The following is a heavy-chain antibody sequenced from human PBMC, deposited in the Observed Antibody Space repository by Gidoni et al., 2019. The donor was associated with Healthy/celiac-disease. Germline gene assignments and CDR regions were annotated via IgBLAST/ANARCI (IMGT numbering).Heavy chain of an antibody. Sequence: QVQLVQSGAEVKKPGASVTVSCTASGYTFTGYYMHWVRQAPGQGLEWMGWINPNSGGTNYAQKFQGRVTMTRDTSISTAYMELSRLRSDDTAVYYCARVGIVVVPAAHWFDPWGQGTLVTVSS. CDR1: GYTFTGYY. J-gene: IGHJ5*02. CDR3: ARVGIVVVPAAHWFDP. CDR2: INPNSGGT. D-gene: IGHD2-2*03. V-gene: IGHV1-2*02.